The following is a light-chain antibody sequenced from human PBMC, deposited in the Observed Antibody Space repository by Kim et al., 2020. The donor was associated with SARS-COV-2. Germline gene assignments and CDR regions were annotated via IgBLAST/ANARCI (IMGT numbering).Light chain of an antibody. CDR3: SSHTTSSTYV. J-gene: IGLJ1*01. CDR1: SNDVSYYNS. V-gene: IGLV2-14*03. CDR2: DVT. Sequence: GQSFTTACPGTSNDVSYYNSVSWYQQHPGKAPTLVIYDVTERASGVSNRFSGSQSGNTASLTISGLRAEDEADYYCSSHTTSSTYVFGSGTKVTVL.